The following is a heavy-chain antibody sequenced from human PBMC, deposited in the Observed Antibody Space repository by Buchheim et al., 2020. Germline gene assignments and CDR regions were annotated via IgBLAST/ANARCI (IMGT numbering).Heavy chain of an antibody. D-gene: IGHD3-9*01. CDR3: ATGGRDWSSDN. CDR2: VSPDASEK. Sequence: EVLLVESGGALVQPGGSLRLSCAASGFTFRTYWMTWVRQAPGKGLEWVANVSPDASEKFFVASVKGRFTISRGNTKNSLYPQMNSLRAEDTAVYYCATGGRDWSSDNWGQGTL. J-gene: IGHJ4*02. V-gene: IGHV3-7*01. CDR1: GFTFRTYW.